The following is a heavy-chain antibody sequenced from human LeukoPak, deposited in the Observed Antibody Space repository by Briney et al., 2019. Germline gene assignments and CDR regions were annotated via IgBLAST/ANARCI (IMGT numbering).Heavy chain of an antibody. CDR2: IYSGGST. J-gene: IGHJ6*02. V-gene: IGHV3-66*01. Sequence: PSETLSLTCTVSGGSISSYYWSWIRQAPGKGLEWVSVIYSGGSTYYADSVKGRFTISRDNSKNTLYLQMNSLRAEDTAVYYCARGLGMDVWGQGTTVTVSS. CDR3: ARGLGMDV. CDR1: GGSISSYY.